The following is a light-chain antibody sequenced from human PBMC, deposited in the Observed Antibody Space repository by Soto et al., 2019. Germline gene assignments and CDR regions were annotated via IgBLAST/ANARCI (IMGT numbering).Light chain of an antibody. CDR2: AAS. J-gene: IGKJ4*01. V-gene: IGKV1-9*01. CDR1: QGISSN. Sequence: IQLTQSPSPLSASVGDRVTITCRASQGISSNLAWYHQKPGKAPKLLIYAASTLQSGVPSRFSGSGSGTDFTLTISSLQPEDFATYYCQQLNSYPLTFGGGTKVEIK. CDR3: QQLNSYPLT.